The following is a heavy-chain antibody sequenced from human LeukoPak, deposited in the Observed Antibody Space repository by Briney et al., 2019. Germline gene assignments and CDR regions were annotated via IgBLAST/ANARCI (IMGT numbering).Heavy chain of an antibody. Sequence: SQTLSLTCVISGNSVSSNSAVWNWIRQSPSRGLEWLGRTYYRSRRYNDYAVSVKSRITINPDTSKNQLSLQLNSVTPEDTAVYYCARDKAWGSYLLDIWGQGTMVIVSS. CDR2: TYYRSRRYN. CDR3: ARDKAWGSYLLDI. J-gene: IGHJ3*02. V-gene: IGHV6-1*01. D-gene: IGHD1-26*01. CDR1: GNSVSSNSAV.